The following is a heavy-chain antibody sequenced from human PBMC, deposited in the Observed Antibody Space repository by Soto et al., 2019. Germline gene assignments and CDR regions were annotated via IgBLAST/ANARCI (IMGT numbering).Heavy chain of an antibody. Sequence: SETLSPTCTVSGASISGFYWSWIRKSAGKGLEWIGRIYATGTTDDNPSLKSRVMMSVDTSKKQFSMKLRSVTAADTDVYYCVRDGTKTLRDWFDPWGQGISVTVSS. V-gene: IGHV4-4*07. J-gene: IGHJ5*02. D-gene: IGHD1-1*01. CDR1: GASISGFY. CDR2: IYATGTT. CDR3: VRDGTKTLRDWFDP.